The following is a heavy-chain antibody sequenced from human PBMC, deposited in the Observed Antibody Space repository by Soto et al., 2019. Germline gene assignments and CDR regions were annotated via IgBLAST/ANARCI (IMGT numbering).Heavy chain of an antibody. Sequence: GGSLRLSCAASGFTFSSYAMHWVRQAPGKGLEWVAVISYDGSNKYYADSVKGRFTISRDNSKNTLYLQMNSLRAEDTAVYYCARAVVVPAAPIHYYYYYGMDVWGQGTTVTVSS. CDR1: GFTFSSYA. CDR2: ISYDGSNK. CDR3: ARAVVVPAAPIHYYYYYGMDV. D-gene: IGHD2-2*01. V-gene: IGHV3-30-3*01. J-gene: IGHJ6*02.